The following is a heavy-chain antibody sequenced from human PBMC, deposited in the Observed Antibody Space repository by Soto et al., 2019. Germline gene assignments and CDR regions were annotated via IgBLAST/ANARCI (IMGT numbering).Heavy chain of an antibody. CDR1: GFTFSSYS. Sequence: GGSLRLSCAASGFTFSSYSMNWVRQAPGKGLEWVSYISSSSSTIYYADSVKGRFTISRDNAKNSLYLQMNSLRAEDTAVYYCARDPSVGADTELAFDIWGQGIMVTVSS. CDR2: ISSSSSTI. J-gene: IGHJ3*02. V-gene: IGHV3-48*04. CDR3: ARDPSVGADTELAFDI. D-gene: IGHD2-15*01.